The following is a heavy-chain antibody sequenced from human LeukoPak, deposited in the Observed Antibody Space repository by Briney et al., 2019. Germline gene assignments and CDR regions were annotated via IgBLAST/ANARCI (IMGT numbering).Heavy chain of an antibody. V-gene: IGHV3-23*01. CDR2: ISGSGGST. J-gene: IGHJ6*03. CDR1: GFTFSSYA. Sequence: GGSLRLSCVASGFTFSSYAMSWVRQAPGKGVEGVSAISGSGGSTYYADSVKGRFTISRDNSKNTLYLQMNSLRAEDTAVYYCAKEAAAILWHYYYYMDVWGKGTTVAVSS. D-gene: IGHD2-21*02. CDR3: AKEAAAILWHYYYYMDV.